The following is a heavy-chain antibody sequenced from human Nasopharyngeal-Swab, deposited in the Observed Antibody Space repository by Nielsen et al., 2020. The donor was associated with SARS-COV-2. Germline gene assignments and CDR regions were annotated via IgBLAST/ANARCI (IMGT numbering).Heavy chain of an antibody. D-gene: IGHD6-13*01. J-gene: IGHJ6*02. CDR3: GGSSWYGDYYYYYGMDV. Sequence: SETLSLTCTVSGGSISSSSYYWGWIRQPPGKGLEWIGSIYYSGSTYYNPSLKSRVTISVDTSKNQFSLKLSSVTAADTAVYYCGGSSWYGDYYYYYGMDVLGQGTTVTVSS. CDR2: IYYSGST. V-gene: IGHV4-39*07. CDR1: GGSISSSSYY.